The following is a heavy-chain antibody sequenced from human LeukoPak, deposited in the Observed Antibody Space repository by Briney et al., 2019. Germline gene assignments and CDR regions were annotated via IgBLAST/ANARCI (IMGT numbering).Heavy chain of an antibody. J-gene: IGHJ6*02. V-gene: IGHV3-33*01. D-gene: IGHD2-15*01. Sequence: GGSLRLSCAASGFTFNTFGMNWARQAPGKGLEWLAVKWYDGSNKYYADSVKGRFTISRDNSKSTLYLQVNSLRAEDTAVYYCARISCTGGNCRPYSYYDMDVWGQGTTVTVSS. CDR3: ARISCTGGNCRPYSYYDMDV. CDR2: KWYDGSNK. CDR1: GFTFNTFG.